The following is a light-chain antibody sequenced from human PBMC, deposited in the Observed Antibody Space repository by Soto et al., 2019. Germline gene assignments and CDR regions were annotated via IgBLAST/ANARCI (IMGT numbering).Light chain of an antibody. CDR1: QGVRSS. CDR2: EIS. Sequence: DIQMTQSPSSLSASAGDRVTITCRASQGVRSSLDWYQQKPGKAPKRLIYEISSLQSGVPSRFSGSGSGTEFTLTISSLQPEDFATYYCLQHNSYPFTFGPGTQVDSK. V-gene: IGKV1-17*01. J-gene: IGKJ3*01. CDR3: LQHNSYPFT.